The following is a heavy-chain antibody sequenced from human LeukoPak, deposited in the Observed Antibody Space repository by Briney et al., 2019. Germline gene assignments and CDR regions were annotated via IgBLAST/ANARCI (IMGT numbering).Heavy chain of an antibody. V-gene: IGHV3-30*18. Sequence: GGSLRLSCAASGFTFSSYGMHWVRQAPGKGLEWVAVISYDGSNKYYADSVKGRFTISRDNSKNTLYLQMNSLRAEDTAVYYCAKIPRTIVVVPAATLPDYWGQGTLVTVSS. CDR1: GFTFSSYG. CDR2: ISYDGSNK. CDR3: AKIPRTIVVVPAATLPDY. J-gene: IGHJ4*02. D-gene: IGHD2-2*01.